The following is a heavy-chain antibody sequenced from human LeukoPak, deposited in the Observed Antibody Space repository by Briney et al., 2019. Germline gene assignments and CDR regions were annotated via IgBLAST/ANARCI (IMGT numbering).Heavy chain of an antibody. CDR1: GGTFSSYA. D-gene: IGHD3-22*01. Sequence: GASVKVSCKASGGTFSSYAISWVRQAPGQGLEWMGRIIPILGIANYAQKFQGRVTITADKSTSTAYMELSSLRSEDTAVYYCARPHASTYYYDSSGSDAFDIWGQGTMVTVSS. CDR3: ARPHASTYYYDSSGSDAFDI. V-gene: IGHV1-69*04. CDR2: IIPILGIA. J-gene: IGHJ3*02.